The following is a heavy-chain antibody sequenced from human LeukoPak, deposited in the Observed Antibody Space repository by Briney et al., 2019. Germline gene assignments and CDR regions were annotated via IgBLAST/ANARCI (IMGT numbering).Heavy chain of an antibody. D-gene: IGHD3-9*01. J-gene: IGHJ4*02. Sequence: GGSLRLSCAASGFTFSNYWMTWVRQAPGKGLEWVANIKHDGSEDYYLDSVKGRFTISRDNAKNSVYLEMNSLRAEDSALYYCARDRPHYFDASGGGRGTLVTVSS. CDR1: GFTFSNYW. CDR2: IKHDGSED. V-gene: IGHV3-7*01. CDR3: ARDRPHYFDASG.